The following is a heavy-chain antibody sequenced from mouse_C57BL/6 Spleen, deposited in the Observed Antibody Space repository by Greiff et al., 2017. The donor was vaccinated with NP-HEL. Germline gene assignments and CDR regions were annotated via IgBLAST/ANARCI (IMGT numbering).Heavy chain of an antibody. Sequence: VQLQQSGAELARPGASVKLSCKASGYTFTSYGIRWVKQRTGQGLEWIGEIYPRSGNTYYNEKFKGQAILTADKSSSTAYMELRSLTSEDSAVYFCARGTTVANYYAMDYWGQGTSVTVSS. V-gene: IGHV1-81*01. CDR3: ARGTTVANYYAMDY. D-gene: IGHD1-1*01. J-gene: IGHJ4*01. CDR1: GYTFTSYG. CDR2: IYPRSGNT.